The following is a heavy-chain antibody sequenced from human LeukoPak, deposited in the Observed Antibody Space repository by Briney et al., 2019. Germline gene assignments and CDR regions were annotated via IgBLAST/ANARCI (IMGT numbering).Heavy chain of an antibody. Sequence: ASVKVSCKASGYTFTSYAMHWVRQAPGQRLEWMGWINAGNGNTKYSQKFQGRVTITRDTSASTAYMELSSLRSEDTVVYYCARGEWEPSYFDYWGQGTLVTVSS. D-gene: IGHD1-26*01. J-gene: IGHJ4*02. V-gene: IGHV1-3*01. CDR2: INAGNGNT. CDR1: GYTFTSYA. CDR3: ARGEWEPSYFDY.